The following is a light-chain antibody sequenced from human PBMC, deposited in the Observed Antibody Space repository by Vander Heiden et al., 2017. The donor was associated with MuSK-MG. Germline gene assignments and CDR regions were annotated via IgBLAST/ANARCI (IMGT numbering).Light chain of an antibody. CDR2: WGS. V-gene: IGKV2-28*01. Sequence: DIGMTQSPVSLAVTPGEPASISCRSTQSLLHSDGNDYLNWYQQKPGQSPQLVIYWGSNRASGVPDRFSGSGSGTDFTLKISRVEAEDVGIYYCMQDQENQTFGQGTKVEI. CDR3: MQDQENQT. J-gene: IGKJ1*01. CDR1: QSLLHSDGNDY.